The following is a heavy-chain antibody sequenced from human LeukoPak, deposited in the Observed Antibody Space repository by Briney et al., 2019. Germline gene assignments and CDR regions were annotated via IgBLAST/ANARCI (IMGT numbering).Heavy chain of an antibody. CDR3: ARDQGYYDILTTYVPISYMDV. J-gene: IGHJ6*03. V-gene: IGHV4-39*07. Sequence: SETLSLTCTVSGGSISSSSYYWGWIRQPPGKGLEWIGNIYYSGSTYYSPSLKSRVTISVDTSKNQFSLKLSSVTAADTAVYYCARDQGYYDILTTYVPISYMDVWGKGTTVTVSS. CDR2: IYYSGST. D-gene: IGHD3-9*01. CDR1: GGSISSSSYY.